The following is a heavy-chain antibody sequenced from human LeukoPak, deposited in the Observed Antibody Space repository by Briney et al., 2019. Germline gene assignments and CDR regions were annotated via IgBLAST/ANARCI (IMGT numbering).Heavy chain of an antibody. V-gene: IGHV4-59*01. J-gene: IGHJ4*02. D-gene: IGHD5-18*01. CDR1: GGSISSYY. Sequence: PSETLSLTCTVSGGSISSYYWSWIRQPPGEGLEWIGYIYYSGSTNYNPSLKSRVTISVDTSKNQFSLKLSSVTAADTAVYYCARGGRGYSYGHFDYWGQGTLVTVSS. CDR2: IYYSGST. CDR3: ARGGRGYSYGHFDY.